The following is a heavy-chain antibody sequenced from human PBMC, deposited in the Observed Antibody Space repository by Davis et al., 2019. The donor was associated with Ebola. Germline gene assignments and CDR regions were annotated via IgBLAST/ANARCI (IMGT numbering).Heavy chain of an antibody. V-gene: IGHV3-33*01. CDR1: GFTFSSYG. Sequence: GESLKISCAASGFTFSSYGMHWVRQAPGKGLEWVAVIWYDGSNKYYADSVKGRFTISRDNSKNTLYLQMNSLRAEDTAVYYCARAQGYSSGWYGFDYYYYGMDVWGKGTTVTVSS. CDR2: IWYDGSNK. CDR3: ARAQGYSSGWYGFDYYYYGMDV. J-gene: IGHJ6*04. D-gene: IGHD6-19*01.